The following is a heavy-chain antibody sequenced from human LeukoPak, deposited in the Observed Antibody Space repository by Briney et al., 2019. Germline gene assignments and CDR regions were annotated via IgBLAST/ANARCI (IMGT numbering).Heavy chain of an antibody. V-gene: IGHV3-64D*06. CDR1: GFTFSDYP. J-gene: IGHJ4*02. CDR3: VQVGSNYYQN. CDR2: ISKNGDDT. Sequence: GGSLRLSCSAPGFTFSDYPMHWVRQTPGKGLEYVSAISKNGDDTYYADSVKGRFTISRDNSKNTLYLQMSSLGTEDAAVFYCVQVGSNYYQNWGQGTLVIVSS. D-gene: IGHD4-11*01.